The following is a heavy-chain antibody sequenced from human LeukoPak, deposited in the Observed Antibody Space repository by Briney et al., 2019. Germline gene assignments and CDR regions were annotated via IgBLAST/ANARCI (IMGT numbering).Heavy chain of an antibody. CDR3: GGLQVAAGTIDY. Sequence: SETLSLTCAVYGGSFSGYYWSWIRQPPGKGLEWIGYIYYSGSTNYKPSLKSRVTISVDTSKNQFSLKLSSVTAADTAVYYCGGLQVAAGTIDYWGQGTLVTVSS. V-gene: IGHV4-59*01. D-gene: IGHD6-13*01. CDR2: IYYSGST. J-gene: IGHJ4*02. CDR1: GGSFSGYY.